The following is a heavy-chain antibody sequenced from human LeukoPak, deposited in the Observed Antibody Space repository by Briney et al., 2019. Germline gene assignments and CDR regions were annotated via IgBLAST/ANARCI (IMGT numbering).Heavy chain of an antibody. J-gene: IGHJ6*03. V-gene: IGHV1-18*01. D-gene: IGHD3-3*01. Sequence: ASVKFSCQASGFTFDMQGIRWVRRAPGQGLEWIGWINVYIGKIDYAQKLQCRVTMPTDTSTSPATMELSSVASSPRAPSYISIDRQCDSWSGYYAGGRYYYMDVWGKGTTVIVSS. CDR3: SIDRQCDSWSGYYAGGRYYYMDV. CDR2: INVYIGKI. CDR1: GFTFDMQG.